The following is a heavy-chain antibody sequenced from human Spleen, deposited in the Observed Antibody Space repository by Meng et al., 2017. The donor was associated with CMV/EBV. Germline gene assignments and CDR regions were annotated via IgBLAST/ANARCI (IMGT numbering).Heavy chain of an antibody. Sequence: SVKVSCKASGGTFSSYAIHWVRQAPGQGLEWMGGIIPILGIANYAQKFQGRVTITADKSTSTAYMELSSLRSEDTAVYYCARSTAKNYDFWSVYGMDVWGQGTTVTVSS. D-gene: IGHD3-3*01. CDR1: GGTFSSYA. V-gene: IGHV1-69*10. CDR3: ARSTAKNYDFWSVYGMDV. J-gene: IGHJ6*02. CDR2: IIPILGIA.